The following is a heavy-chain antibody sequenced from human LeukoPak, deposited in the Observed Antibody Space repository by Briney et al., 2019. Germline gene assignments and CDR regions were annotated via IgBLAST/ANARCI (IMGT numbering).Heavy chain of an antibody. CDR1: GFTFSSYA. D-gene: IGHD6-6*01. J-gene: IGHJ5*02. V-gene: IGHV3-23*01. CDR3: AKVVYRRGPSSSHAFDP. Sequence: TGGSLRLSCAASGFTFSSYAMSWVRQAPGKGLEWVSAISGSGGSTYYADSVKGRFTISRDNSKNTLYLQMNSLRAEDTAVYYCAKVVYRRGPSSSHAFDPWGQGTLVTVSS. CDR2: ISGSGGST.